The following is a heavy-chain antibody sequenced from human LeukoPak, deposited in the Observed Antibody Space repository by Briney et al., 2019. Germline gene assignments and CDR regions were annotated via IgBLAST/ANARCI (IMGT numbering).Heavy chain of an antibody. CDR1: GFTFSTYG. CDR2: ISGSGGST. Sequence: GGSLRLSCAASGFTFSTYGMNWVRQAPGKGLEWVSGISGSGGSTYYADSVKGRFTISRDNSKNTLYLQMNSLRAEDTAVYYCAKGKLDPFDYWGQGTLVTVSS. CDR3: AKGKLDPFDY. D-gene: IGHD1-1*01. J-gene: IGHJ4*02. V-gene: IGHV3-23*01.